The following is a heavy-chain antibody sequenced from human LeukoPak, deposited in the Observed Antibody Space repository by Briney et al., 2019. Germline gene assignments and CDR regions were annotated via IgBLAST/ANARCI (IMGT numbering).Heavy chain of an antibody. V-gene: IGHV3-21*01. D-gene: IGHD5-24*01. J-gene: IGHJ4*02. CDR3: ARGGSRDGYNPFDY. CDR1: GFTFSSYS. CDR2: ISSSSSYI. Sequence: GGSLRLTCAASGFTFSSYSMNWVRQAPGKGLEWVSSISSSSSYIYYADSVKGRFTISRDNAKNSLYLQMNSLRAEDTAVYYCARGGSRDGYNPFDYWGQGTLVTVSS.